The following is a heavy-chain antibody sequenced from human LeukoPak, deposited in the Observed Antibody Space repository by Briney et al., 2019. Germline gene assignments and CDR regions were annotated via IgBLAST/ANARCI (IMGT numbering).Heavy chain of an antibody. CDR1: GGSIRSSYYY. CDR3: ARDDSGSYNY. D-gene: IGHD1-26*01. J-gene: IGHJ4*02. Sequence: SETLSLTCTVSGGSIRSSYYYWGWIRQPPGKGLEWIGSIYDSGSTYYNPSLKSRVTISVDTSKNQFSLKLNSVTAADTAVYYCARDDSGSYNYWGQGTLVTVSS. V-gene: IGHV4-39*02. CDR2: IYDSGST.